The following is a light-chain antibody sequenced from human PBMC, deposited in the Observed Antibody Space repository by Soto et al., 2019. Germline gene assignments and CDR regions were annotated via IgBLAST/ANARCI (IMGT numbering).Light chain of an antibody. CDR2: GAS. CDR1: QTVATN. V-gene: IGKV3-15*01. J-gene: IGKJ2*01. Sequence: EIVRTQSPATLSVSPGERATLSCRASQTVATNLAWYQQKPAQAPRLLIHGASTRATGVPARFSGSGSGTEFTLTISSLQSEDFTVYYCQQYHNWPPQYTFGQGTKLQMK. CDR3: QQYHNWPPQYT.